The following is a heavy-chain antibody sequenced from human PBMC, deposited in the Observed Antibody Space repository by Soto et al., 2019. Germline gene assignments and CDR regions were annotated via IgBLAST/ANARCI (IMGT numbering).Heavy chain of an antibody. CDR2: ISYDGSNK. CDR3: ARDREGISTGGMDV. J-gene: IGHJ6*02. V-gene: IGHV3-30-3*01. CDR1: GFTFSSYA. D-gene: IGHD2-2*01. Sequence: GGSLSLSCAASGFTFSSYAMHWVRQAPGKGLEWVAVISYDGSNKYYADSVKGRFTISRDNSKNTLYLQMNSLRAEDTAVYYCARDREGISTGGMDVWGQGTTVTVSS.